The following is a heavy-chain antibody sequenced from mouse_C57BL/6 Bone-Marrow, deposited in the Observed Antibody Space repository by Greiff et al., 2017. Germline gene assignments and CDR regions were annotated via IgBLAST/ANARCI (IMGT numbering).Heavy chain of an antibody. CDR1: GYTFTSYW. Sequence: QVQLKQPGAELVKPGASVKMSCKASGYTFTSYWITWVKQRPGQGLEWIGDIYPGSGSTNYNEKFKSKATLTVDTSSSTAYMQLSSLTSEDAAVYYCAKDDYDLAWFAYWGQKTLGTVS. CDR3: AKDDYDLAWFAY. CDR2: IYPGSGST. V-gene: IGHV1-55*01. D-gene: IGHD2-4*01. J-gene: IGHJ3*01.